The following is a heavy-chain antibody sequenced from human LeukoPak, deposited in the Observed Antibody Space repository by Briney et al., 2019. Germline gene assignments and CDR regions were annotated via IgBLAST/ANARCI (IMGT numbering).Heavy chain of an antibody. J-gene: IGHJ6*02. D-gene: IGHD5-24*01. Sequence: ASVTVSCKVSGYTLTELSIHWVRQAPGTGLEWKGGFDPEDGETIYAQKFQGRVTMTEDTSTDTAYMELSSLRSEDTAVYYCATEERAANYGMDVWGQGTTVTVSS. V-gene: IGHV1-24*01. CDR3: ATEERAANYGMDV. CDR1: GYTLTELS. CDR2: FDPEDGET.